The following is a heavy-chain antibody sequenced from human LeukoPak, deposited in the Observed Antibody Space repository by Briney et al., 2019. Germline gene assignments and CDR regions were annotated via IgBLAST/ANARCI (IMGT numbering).Heavy chain of an antibody. Sequence: SETLSLTCTVSGGSISSSSYYWGWLRQPPGKGLEWIGSIYYSGSTYYNPSLKSRVTISVDTSKNQFSLKLSSVTAADTAVYYCARGGYWELWGQGTLVTVSS. J-gene: IGHJ4*02. D-gene: IGHD1-26*01. CDR3: ARGGYWEL. V-gene: IGHV4-39*07. CDR1: GGSISSSSYY. CDR2: IYYSGST.